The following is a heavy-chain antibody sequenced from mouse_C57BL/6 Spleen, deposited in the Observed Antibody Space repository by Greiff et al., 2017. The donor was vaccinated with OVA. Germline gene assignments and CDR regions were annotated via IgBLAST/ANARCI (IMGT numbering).Heavy chain of an antibody. J-gene: IGHJ2*01. V-gene: IGHV5-6*02. CDR2: ISSGGSYT. CDR3: ARDNFDY. Sequence: DVKLVESGGDLVKPGGSLKLSCAASGFTFSSYGMSWVRQTPDKRLEWVATISSGGSYTYYPDSVKGRFTISRDNAKNTLYLQMSSLKSEDTAMYYCARDNFDYRGQGTTLTVSS. CDR1: GFTFSSYG.